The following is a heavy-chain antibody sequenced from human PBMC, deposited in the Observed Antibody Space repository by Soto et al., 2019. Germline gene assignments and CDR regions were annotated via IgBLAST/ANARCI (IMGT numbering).Heavy chain of an antibody. D-gene: IGHD3-22*01. J-gene: IGHJ1*01. Sequence: KPSETLSLTCTVSGGSVSSGSYYWSWIRQPPGKGLEWIGYIYYSGSTNYNPSLKSRVTISVDTSKNQFSLKLSSVTAADTAVYYCARESHYYDSSGYHAEYFQHWGQGTLVTV. CDR3: ARESHYYDSSGYHAEYFQH. CDR1: GGSVSSGSYY. V-gene: IGHV4-61*01. CDR2: IYYSGST.